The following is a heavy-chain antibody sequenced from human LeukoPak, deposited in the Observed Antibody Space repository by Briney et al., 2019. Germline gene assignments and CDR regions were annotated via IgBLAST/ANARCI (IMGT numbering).Heavy chain of an antibody. J-gene: IGHJ4*02. Sequence: SETLSLTCTISGDSISSSNYYWGWIRQPPGKGLEWIGNVYYSGRTYYNPSLKSRVTISVDTSKNDFSLKLSSVTAADTAVYYCARLYYYDSSGPPLWGQGTMVAVSS. CDR2: VYYSGRT. D-gene: IGHD3-22*01. CDR3: ARLYYYDSSGPPL. CDR1: GDSISSSNYY. V-gene: IGHV4-39*02.